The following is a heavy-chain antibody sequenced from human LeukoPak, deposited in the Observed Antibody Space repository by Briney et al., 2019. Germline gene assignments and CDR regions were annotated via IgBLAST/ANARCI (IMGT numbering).Heavy chain of an antibody. CDR3: ARSARGYSRDY. V-gene: IGHV3-48*03. J-gene: IGHJ4*02. D-gene: IGHD2-21*01. Sequence: GGSLRLSCAASGFTFSDSEMNWVRQAPGKGLEWVSYISTGGNTVYYADSVKGRFTISRDNAKNSLYLQVNSLRAEDTAVYYCARSARGYSRDYWCQGTLVTVSS. CDR1: GFTFSDSE. CDR2: ISTGGNTV.